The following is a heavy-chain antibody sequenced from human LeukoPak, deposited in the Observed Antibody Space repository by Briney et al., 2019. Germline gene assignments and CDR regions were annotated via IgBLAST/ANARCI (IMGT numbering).Heavy chain of an antibody. CDR2: ISWNSGSI. CDR3: ARDDYDSRGFDV. CDR1: GFTFDDYA. V-gene: IGHV3-9*01. J-gene: IGHJ6*02. D-gene: IGHD3-22*01. Sequence: GGSLRLSCAASGFTFDDYAMHWVRQAPGKGLEWVSGISWNSGSIGYADSVKGRFTISRDYLKNTLYLQMNSLRAEDTAVYYCARDDYDSRGFDVWGQGTTVTVSS.